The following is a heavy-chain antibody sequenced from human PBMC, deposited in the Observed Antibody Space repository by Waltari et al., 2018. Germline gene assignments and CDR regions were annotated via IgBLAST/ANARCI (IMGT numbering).Heavy chain of an antibody. D-gene: IGHD4-17*01. J-gene: IGHJ4*02. CDR3: ARKHDYGYYFDY. Sequence: QVQLQESGPGLVKPSQTLSLTCTVSGGSISSGSYYWSWIRQPPGKGLEWIGYIYYSGSTNYNPSLKSRVTISVDTSKNQFSLKLSSVTAADTAVYYCARKHDYGYYFDYWGQGTLVTVSS. CDR1: GGSISSGSYY. CDR2: IYYSGST. V-gene: IGHV4-61*01.